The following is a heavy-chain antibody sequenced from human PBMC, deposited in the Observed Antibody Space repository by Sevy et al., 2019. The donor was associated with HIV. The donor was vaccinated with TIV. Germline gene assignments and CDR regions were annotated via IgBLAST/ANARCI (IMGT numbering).Heavy chain of an antibody. CDR2: IYGSGGAT. V-gene: IGHV3-23*01. Sequence: RLSCKPSGFTFTSYAMSWVRQAPGKGLEWVSTIYGSGGATYYADSVKGRFTISRDNSKNTLYLQMNSLRIEDTAVYYCAGGRYDSSGSFDAFDIWGQGTMVTFSS. D-gene: IGHD3-22*01. CDR3: AGGRYDSSGSFDAFDI. CDR1: GFTFTSYA. J-gene: IGHJ3*02.